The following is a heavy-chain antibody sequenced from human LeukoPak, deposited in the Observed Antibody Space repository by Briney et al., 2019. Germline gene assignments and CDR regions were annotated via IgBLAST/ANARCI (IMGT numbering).Heavy chain of an antibody. CDR1: GFTFSSYS. CDR3: GRDGYIDAFDV. Sequence: GGSLRLSCEASGFTFSSYSMNWVRQAPGKGLEWVSYISSSSSIIYYADSVKGRFTISRDNARNSLYLQMNRLRDGDTAVYYRGRDGYIDAFDVWGQGKMVTVSS. D-gene: IGHD5-18*01. V-gene: IGHV3-48*02. J-gene: IGHJ3*01. CDR2: ISSSSSII.